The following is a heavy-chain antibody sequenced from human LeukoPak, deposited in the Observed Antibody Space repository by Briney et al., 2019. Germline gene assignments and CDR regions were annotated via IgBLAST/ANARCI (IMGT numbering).Heavy chain of an antibody. CDR1: GYTFTNYA. CDR2: IIAGNGNT. Sequence: ASVKVSCKASGYTFTNYALHWVRQAPGQRLEWMGWIIAGNGNTEYSQKFQGRVTITRDTSASTAYMEPSSLISEDTSVYYCARVVTRLREGDYYYDMDVWGQGTTVTVSS. D-gene: IGHD3-16*01. CDR3: ARVVTRLREGDYYYDMDV. V-gene: IGHV1-3*01. J-gene: IGHJ6*02.